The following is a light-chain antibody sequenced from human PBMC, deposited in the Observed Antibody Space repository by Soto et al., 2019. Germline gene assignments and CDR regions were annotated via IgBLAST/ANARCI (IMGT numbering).Light chain of an antibody. J-gene: IGLJ1*01. Sequence: QSALTQPASVSGSPGQSITISCTGTSSDVGGYKYVSWYQQHPGKAPKLMIYEVSNRPSGISNRFSGSKSGNTASLTISGLQAEDEADYYCCSYAGSSYVFGTGTKLTVL. CDR1: SSDVGGYKY. V-gene: IGLV2-14*01. CDR3: CSYAGSSYV. CDR2: EVS.